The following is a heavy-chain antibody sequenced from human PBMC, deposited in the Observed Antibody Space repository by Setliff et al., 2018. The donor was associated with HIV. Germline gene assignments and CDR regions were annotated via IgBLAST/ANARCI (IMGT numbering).Heavy chain of an antibody. J-gene: IGHJ4*02. CDR2: INPDNGHT. CDR1: VFTGYY. V-gene: IGHV1-2*02. Sequence: ASVKVSCKASVFTGYYMHWVRRAAGQGFEWMGWINPDNGHTQYGQKFQGRLTLTRDTSIRTAYMELSGLTFDDTAMYYCARAAGLWFGEPFDYWGQGSLVTVSS. CDR3: ARAAGLWFGEPFDY. D-gene: IGHD3-10*01.